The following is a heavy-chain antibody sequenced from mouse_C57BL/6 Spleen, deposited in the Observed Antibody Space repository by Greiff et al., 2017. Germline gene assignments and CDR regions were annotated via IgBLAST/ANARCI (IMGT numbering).Heavy chain of an antibody. D-gene: IGHD1-1*02. Sequence: QVQLQQPGAELVRPGTSVKLSCKASGYTFTSYWMHWVKQRPGQGLEWIGVIDPSASYTNYNQKFKGKATLTVDTSSSTAYMQLSSLTSEDSAVYYCARVRYGRYDYWGQGTPLTVSS. CDR2: IDPSASYT. V-gene: IGHV1-59*01. J-gene: IGHJ2*01. CDR1: GYTFTSYW. CDR3: ARVRYGRYDY.